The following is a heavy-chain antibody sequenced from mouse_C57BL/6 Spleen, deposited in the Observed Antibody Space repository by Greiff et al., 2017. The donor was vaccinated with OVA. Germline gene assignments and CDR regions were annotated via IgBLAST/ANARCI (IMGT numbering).Heavy chain of an antibody. J-gene: IGHJ4*01. D-gene: IGHD1-1*01. CDR3: ARYYVSDFYGMDY. CDR1: GCTFTSYR. Sequence: QVHVKQSGAELVRPGSSVKLSCKASGCTFTSYRMHWVKQRPEQGLEWIGNIDPCDSETKYNHKFKDKATLTVDKSSSTAYMQLSSLTSEDSAVYFGARYYVSDFYGMDYWGQGTSVTVSS. V-gene: IGHV1-52*01. CDR2: IDPCDSET.